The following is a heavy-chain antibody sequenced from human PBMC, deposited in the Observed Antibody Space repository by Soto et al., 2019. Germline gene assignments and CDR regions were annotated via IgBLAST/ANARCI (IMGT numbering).Heavy chain of an antibody. Sequence: GGSLRLSCAASGFTFSSYSMNWVRQAPGKGLEWVSYISSSSSTIYYADSVKGRFTISRDNAKNSLYLQMNSLRAEDTAVYYCARDSTRSYNWNYVGSAFDIWGQGTMVTVSS. CDR3: ARDSTRSYNWNYVGSAFDI. V-gene: IGHV3-48*01. CDR1: GFTFSSYS. J-gene: IGHJ3*02. D-gene: IGHD1-7*01. CDR2: ISSSSSTI.